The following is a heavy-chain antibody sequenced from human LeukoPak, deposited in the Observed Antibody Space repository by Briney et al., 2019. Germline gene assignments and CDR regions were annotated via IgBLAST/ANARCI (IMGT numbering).Heavy chain of an antibody. V-gene: IGHV3-33*08. Sequence: PGGSLRLSCAAPGFTFSSSEMNWVRQAPGKGLEWVAVIWNDGSNKYYADSVKGRVAISRDNSKNTLYLQFNSLRAEDTAVYYCARDANEWYYFDYWGQGTLVTVSS. CDR1: GFTFSSSE. D-gene: IGHD3-3*01. CDR2: IWNDGSNK. CDR3: ARDANEWYYFDY. J-gene: IGHJ4*02.